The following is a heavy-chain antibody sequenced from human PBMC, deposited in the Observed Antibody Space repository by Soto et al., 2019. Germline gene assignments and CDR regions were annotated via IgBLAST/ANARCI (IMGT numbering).Heavy chain of an antibody. CDR2: ISGSGGST. CDR3: ARGRGHRLVAFDY. CDR1: GFTFSSYA. V-gene: IGHV3-23*01. Sequence: GSLRLSCAASGFTFSSYAMSWVRQAPGKGLEWVSAISGSGGSTYYADSVKGRFTISRDNSKNTLYLQMNSLRAEDTAVYYCARGRGHRLVAFDYWGQGTLVTVSS. D-gene: IGHD6-19*01. J-gene: IGHJ4*02.